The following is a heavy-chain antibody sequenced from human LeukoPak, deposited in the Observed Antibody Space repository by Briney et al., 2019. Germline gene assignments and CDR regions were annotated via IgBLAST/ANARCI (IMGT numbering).Heavy chain of an antibody. Sequence: GGSLRLSCAASGFTFDDYGMSWVRQAPGKGQEWVSGINWNGGSTGYADSVKGRFTISRDNAKNSLYLQMNCLRAEDTALYYCARGEPAASAFDIWGQGTMVTVSS. CDR2: INWNGGST. CDR3: ARGEPAASAFDI. CDR1: GFTFDDYG. D-gene: IGHD2-2*01. V-gene: IGHV3-20*04. J-gene: IGHJ3*02.